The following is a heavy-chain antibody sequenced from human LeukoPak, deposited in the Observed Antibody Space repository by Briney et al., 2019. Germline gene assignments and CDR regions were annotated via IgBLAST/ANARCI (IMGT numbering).Heavy chain of an antibody. CDR1: GFTFSNYW. CDR2: IKSKAHGLAT. CDR3: AADLPNYRTYVPIDS. D-gene: IGHD4-11*01. Sequence: KTGGSLRLSCAASGFTFSNYWMTWVRQAPGKGLEWVGLIKSKAHGLATDYAAPVKDRFTISRDDSRQTLYLQMNSLQAEDTAIYYCAADLPNYRTYVPIDSWGQGTLVTVSS. J-gene: IGHJ4*02. V-gene: IGHV3-15*01.